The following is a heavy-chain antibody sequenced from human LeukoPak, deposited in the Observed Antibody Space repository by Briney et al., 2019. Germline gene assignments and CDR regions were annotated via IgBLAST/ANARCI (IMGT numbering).Heavy chain of an antibody. D-gene: IGHD1-14*01. V-gene: IGHV3-30-3*01. CDR1: GFTFNNAW. J-gene: IGHJ4*02. CDR2: ISYDGSNK. Sequence: GGSLRLSCAASGFTFNNAWMNWVRQAPGKGLEWVAVISYDGSNKYYADSVKGRFTISRDNSKNTLYLQMNSLRAEDTAVYYSSFAEGRGQGTLVTVSS. CDR3: SFAEG.